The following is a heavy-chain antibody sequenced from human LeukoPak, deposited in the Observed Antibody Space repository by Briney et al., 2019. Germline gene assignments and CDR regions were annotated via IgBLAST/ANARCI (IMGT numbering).Heavy chain of an antibody. V-gene: IGHV1-8*01. CDR3: ARYSYGWPYYYYMDV. J-gene: IGHJ6*03. Sequence: GASVKVSCKASGYTFTSYDINWVRQAAGQGLECMGWMNPNSGNTGYAQKFQGRVTMTRNTSISTAYMELSSLRSQDTAVYYCARYSYGWPYYYYMDVWGKGTTVTISS. CDR2: MNPNSGNT. D-gene: IGHD5-18*01. CDR1: GYTFTSYD.